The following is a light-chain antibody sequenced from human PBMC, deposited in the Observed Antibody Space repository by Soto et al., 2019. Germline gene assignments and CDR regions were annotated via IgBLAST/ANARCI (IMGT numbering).Light chain of an antibody. CDR1: QSVSSSY. CDR2: GAS. Sequence: EIVLSQSPGTLSLSTGESATLSCRASQSVSSSYLAWYQQKPGQAPRLLIYGASSRATGSPDRVSGSGSGTDFTLTISRLEPEDFAVYYCQQYGSSPTWTFGQGTKVDIK. V-gene: IGKV3-20*01. CDR3: QQYGSSPTWT. J-gene: IGKJ1*01.